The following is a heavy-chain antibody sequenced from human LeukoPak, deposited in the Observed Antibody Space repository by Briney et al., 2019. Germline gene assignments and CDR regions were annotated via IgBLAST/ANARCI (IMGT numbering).Heavy chain of an antibody. CDR1: GFTFSNAW. D-gene: IGHD2-2*01. CDR2: IKSKTDGGTT. V-gene: IGHV3-15*01. J-gene: IGHJ4*02. CDR3: TTDIVVVPAASPPPPDY. Sequence: GGSLRLSCAASGFTFSNAWMSWVRQAPGKGLEWVGRIKSKTDGGTTDYAAPVKGRFTISRDDSKNTLYLQMNSLRTEDTAVYYCTTDIVVVPAASPPPPDYWGQGTLVTVSS.